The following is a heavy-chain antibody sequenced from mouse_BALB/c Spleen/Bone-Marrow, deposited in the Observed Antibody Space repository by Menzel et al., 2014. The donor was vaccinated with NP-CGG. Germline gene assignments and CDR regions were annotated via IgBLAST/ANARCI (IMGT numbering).Heavy chain of an antibody. CDR3: AREGYGSSYGFAY. J-gene: IGHJ3*01. CDR1: GYSFAGYT. D-gene: IGHD1-1*01. Sequence: VQLQQSGPELVKPGASMKISCKASGYSFAGYTMNWVKQSHGKNLEWIGLINPYNGGSSYNQKFKGKATLTVDKSSSTAYMELLNLTSEDSAVYYCAREGYGSSYGFAYWGQGTLVTVSA. CDR2: INPYNGGS. V-gene: IGHV1-31*01.